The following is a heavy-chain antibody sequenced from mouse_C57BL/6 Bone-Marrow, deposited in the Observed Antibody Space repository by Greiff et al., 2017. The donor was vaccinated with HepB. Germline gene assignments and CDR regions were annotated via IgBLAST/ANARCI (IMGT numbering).Heavy chain of an antibody. J-gene: IGHJ2*01. CDR2: INSDGGST. CDR1: EYEFPSHD. Sequence: EVKVEESGGGLVQPGESLKLSCESNEYEFPSHDMSWVRKTPEKRLELVAAINSDGGSTYYPDTMERRFIISRDNTKKTLYLQMSSLRSEDTALYYCASHYYGSSPYYFDYWGQGTTLTVSS. V-gene: IGHV5-2*03. D-gene: IGHD1-1*01. CDR3: ASHYYGSSPYYFDY.